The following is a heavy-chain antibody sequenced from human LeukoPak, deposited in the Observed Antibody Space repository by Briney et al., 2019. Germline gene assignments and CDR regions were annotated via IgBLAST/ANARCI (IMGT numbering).Heavy chain of an antibody. J-gene: IGHJ6*02. CDR1: GGSFSGYY. D-gene: IGHD6-25*01. CDR2: INHSGST. V-gene: IGHV4-34*01. Sequence: SETLSLTCAVYGGSFSGYYWSWIRQPPGKGLEWIGEINHSGSTNYNPSLKSRVTISVDTSKNQFSLKLSSVTAADTAVYYCARVGRLPYYYYGMDVWGQGTTVTVSS. CDR3: ARVGRLPYYYYGMDV.